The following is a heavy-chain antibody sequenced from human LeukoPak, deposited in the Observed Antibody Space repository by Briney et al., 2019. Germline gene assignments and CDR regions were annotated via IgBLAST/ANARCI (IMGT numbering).Heavy chain of an antibody. CDR2: INPDSGGT. V-gene: IGHV1-2*02. CDR1: GYTFTGYY. Sequence: SVKVSCKASGYTFTGYYMHWVRQAPGQGLECMGWINPDSGGTNYAQKFQGRVTMTRDTSISTAYMELSRLRSDDTAVYYCARQPGGDNYDSSGIEAFDIWGQGTMVTVSS. J-gene: IGHJ3*02. CDR3: ARQPGGDNYDSSGIEAFDI. D-gene: IGHD3-22*01.